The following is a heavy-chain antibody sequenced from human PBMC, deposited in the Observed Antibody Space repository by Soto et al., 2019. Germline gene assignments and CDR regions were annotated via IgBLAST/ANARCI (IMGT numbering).Heavy chain of an antibody. CDR1: GYTFTSYD. Sequence: QVQLVQSGAEVKKPGASVKVSCKASGYTFTSYDINWVRQATGQGLEWMGWMNPNSGNTGYAQKFQGRVTMTRNTSRSTAYMELSSLRSEDMAVYYCARQRSAAGTGWFDPWGQGTLVTVSS. D-gene: IGHD6-13*01. J-gene: IGHJ5*02. CDR2: MNPNSGNT. V-gene: IGHV1-8*01. CDR3: ARQRSAAGTGWFDP.